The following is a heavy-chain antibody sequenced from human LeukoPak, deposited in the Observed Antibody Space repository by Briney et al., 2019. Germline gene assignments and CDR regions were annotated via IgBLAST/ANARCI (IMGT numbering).Heavy chain of an antibody. CDR3: ARYPLGGATGDY. CDR1: GGLIRNYY. Sequence: SETLSLTCTVSGGLIRNYYWSWVRQPPGKGLEWIAYIFYSGSTTLNPSLESRVTISIDTSKNHLSLNLTSVTAADTAVYYCARYPLGGATGDYWGQGAPVTVSS. D-gene: IGHD1-26*01. CDR2: IFYSGST. V-gene: IGHV4-59*01. J-gene: IGHJ4*02.